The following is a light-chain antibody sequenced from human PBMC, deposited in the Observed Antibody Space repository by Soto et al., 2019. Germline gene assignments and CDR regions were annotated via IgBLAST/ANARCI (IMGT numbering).Light chain of an antibody. CDR1: QTVSSN. Sequence: EIVMTQSPATLSVSPGERATLSCRASQTVSSNLAWYQQSPGQAPRLLIYATSTRAPGIPLWFSGDGSGTDFTLTISSLQYEDFARYVCPQYNTLPPYTFGQGTRLEI. CDR3: PQYNTLPPYT. J-gene: IGKJ2*01. V-gene: IGKV3-15*01. CDR2: ATS.